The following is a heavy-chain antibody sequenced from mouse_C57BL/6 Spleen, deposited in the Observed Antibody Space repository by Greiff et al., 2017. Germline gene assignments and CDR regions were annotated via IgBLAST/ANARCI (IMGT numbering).Heavy chain of an antibody. CDR2: INPNYGTT. D-gene: IGHD2-4*01. Sequence: VQLQQSGPELVKPGASVKISCKASGYSFTDYNMNWVKQSNGKSLEWIGVINPNYGTTSYNQKFKGKATLTVDQSSSAAYLQLNSLTSGDSAVYDCARGEDDYGPWFAYWGQGTLVTVSA. CDR1: GYSFTDYN. V-gene: IGHV1-39*01. J-gene: IGHJ3*01. CDR3: ARGEDDYGPWFAY.